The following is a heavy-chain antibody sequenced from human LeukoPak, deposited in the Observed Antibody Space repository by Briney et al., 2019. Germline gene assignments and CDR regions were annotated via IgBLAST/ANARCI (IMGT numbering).Heavy chain of an antibody. J-gene: IGHJ4*02. Sequence: PSETLSLTCTVSGGSISSYYWSWIRQPPGKGLGWIGYIYYSGSTNYNPSLKSRVTISVDTSKNQFSLKLSSVTAADTAVYYCAREGSSSWSSPYFDYWGQGTLVTVSS. CDR1: GGSISSYY. CDR3: AREGSSSWSSPYFDY. CDR2: IYYSGST. V-gene: IGHV4-59*01. D-gene: IGHD6-13*01.